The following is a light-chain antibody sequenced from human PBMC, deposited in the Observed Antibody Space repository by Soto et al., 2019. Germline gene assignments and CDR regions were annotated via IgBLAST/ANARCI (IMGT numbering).Light chain of an antibody. V-gene: IGLV2-14*01. J-gene: IGLJ1*01. Sequence: QSVLTQPASVSGSPGQSITISCTGASSDVGGYNYVSWYQQHPGKAPKLMIYDVGNRPSGVSNRFSGSKSGNTASLTISGLQAEFEADYYCSSYTSSSTPLYVCGTGTKVTVL. CDR3: SSYTSSSTPLYV. CDR2: DVG. CDR1: SSDVGGYNY.